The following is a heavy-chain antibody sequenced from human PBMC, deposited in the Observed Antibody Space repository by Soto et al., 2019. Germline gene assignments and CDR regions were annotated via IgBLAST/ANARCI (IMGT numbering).Heavy chain of an antibody. V-gene: IGHV1-3*01. J-gene: IGHJ4*02. CDR1: GYTFTSYA. D-gene: IGHD3-16*01. CDR3: ARDPRGGYYYYVWGSSRPYDFDY. CDR2: INAGNGNT. Sequence: ASVKVSCKASGYTFTSYAMHWVRQAPGQRLEWMGWINAGNGNTKYSQKFQGRVTITRDTSASTAYMELSSLRSEDTAVYYCARDPRGGYYYYVWGSSRPYDFDYWGQRNLVTISS.